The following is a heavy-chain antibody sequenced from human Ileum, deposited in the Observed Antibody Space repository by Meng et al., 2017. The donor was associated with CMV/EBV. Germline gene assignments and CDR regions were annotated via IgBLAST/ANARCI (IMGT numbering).Heavy chain of an antibody. D-gene: IGHD1-26*01. CDR3: VFSGSHDYYFDS. CDR1: GFSFNAYS. J-gene: IGHJ4*02. CDR2: ISSTSTYI. Sequence: GESLKISCAGSGFSFNAYSMYWVRQAPGGGLEWVSSISSTSTYIYYADSVKGRFTISRDNAQSSMYLHLSSLRAEDTAVYYCVFSGSHDYYFDSWGQGTLVTVSS. V-gene: IGHV3-21*01.